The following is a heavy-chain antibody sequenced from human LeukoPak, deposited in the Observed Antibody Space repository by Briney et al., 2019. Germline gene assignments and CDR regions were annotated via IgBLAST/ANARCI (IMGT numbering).Heavy chain of an antibody. CDR1: GFTFSSYW. D-gene: IGHD3-9*01. Sequence: GGSLRLSCVASGFTFSSYWMHWVRQDPRKGLVWVSRINGDGRNINYADSVRGRFTISKDNAKNTLYLQMNTLRVEDTAVYYCTRDLMDYDVSTGLHHYYMDVWGQGTTVTVSS. J-gene: IGHJ6*02. V-gene: IGHV3-74*01. CDR3: TRDLMDYDVSTGLHHYYMDV. CDR2: INGDGRNI.